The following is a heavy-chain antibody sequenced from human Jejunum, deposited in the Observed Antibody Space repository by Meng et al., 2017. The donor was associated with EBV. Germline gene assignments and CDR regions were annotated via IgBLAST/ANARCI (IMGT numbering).Heavy chain of an antibody. CDR3: AMGPDYAKSGY. D-gene: IGHD4-17*01. CDR2: ICFSDYT. V-gene: IGHV4-39*01. Sequence: HLQLQDPGPVLVKPSETLSLTCTVSGGSISSSIYCWGWIRQPPGKGLEWIGSICFSDYTYHNPSLKSRVTISADTSKNQFSLSLTSVTAADTAVYYCAMGPDYAKSGYWGQGTLVTVSS. J-gene: IGHJ4*02. CDR1: GGSISSSIYC.